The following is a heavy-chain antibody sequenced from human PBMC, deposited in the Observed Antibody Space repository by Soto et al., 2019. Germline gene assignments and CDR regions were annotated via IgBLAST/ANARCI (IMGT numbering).Heavy chain of an antibody. V-gene: IGHV3-23*01. Sequence: GGSLRLSCVASGFTFSSYSMSWVRQAPGKGLEWVSGFRAGGDDGTTYYADSVKGRFTISRDNSKNTLFLQMNSLRAEDTAIYYCAKKVNSGSGSQYFDYFGQGTLVTVSS. CDR1: GFTFSSYS. D-gene: IGHD3-10*01. CDR2: FRAGGDDGTT. J-gene: IGHJ4*02. CDR3: AKKVNSGSGSQYFDY.